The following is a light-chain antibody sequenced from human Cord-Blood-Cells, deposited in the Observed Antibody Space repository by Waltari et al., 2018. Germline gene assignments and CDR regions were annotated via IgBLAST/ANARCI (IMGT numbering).Light chain of an antibody. CDR3: QAWDSSTVV. CDR1: KWGVNY. CDR2: QDS. J-gene: IGLJ2*01. Sequence: SYELTQPPSVPLSPDRTPSIPSPVVKWGVNYPCWYQQKPGQSPVLVIYQDSKRPSGIPERFSGSNSGNTATLTISGTQAMDEADYYCQAWDSSTVVFGGGTKLTVL. V-gene: IGLV3-1*01.